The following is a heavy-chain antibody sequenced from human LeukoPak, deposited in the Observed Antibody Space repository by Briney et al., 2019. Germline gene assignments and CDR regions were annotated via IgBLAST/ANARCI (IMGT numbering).Heavy chain of an antibody. V-gene: IGHV3-23*01. J-gene: IGHJ3*02. D-gene: IGHD3-22*01. CDR3: AKGDYYDSSGYYYFEAFDI. CDR2: ISGSGGST. Sequence: GGPLRLSCAASGFTFSSYAMSWVRQAPGKGLEWVSAISGSGGSTYYADSVKGRFTISRDNSKNTLYLQMNSLRAEDTAVYYCAKGDYYDSSGYYYFEAFDIWGQGTMVTVSS. CDR1: GFTFSSYA.